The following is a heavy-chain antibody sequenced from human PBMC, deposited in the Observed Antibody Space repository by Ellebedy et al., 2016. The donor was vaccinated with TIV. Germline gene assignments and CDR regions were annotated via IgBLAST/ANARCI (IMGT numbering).Heavy chain of an antibody. V-gene: IGHV3-30-3*01. CDR3: ARGGVYYFDY. J-gene: IGHJ4*02. CDR2: ISYDGSNK. Sequence: GESLKISXAASGFTFSSYAMHWVRQAPGKGLEWVAVISYDGSNKYYADSVKGRFTISRDNSKNTLYLQMNSLRAEDTAVYYCARGGVYYFDYWGQGTLVTVSS. CDR1: GFTFSSYA. D-gene: IGHD2-8*02.